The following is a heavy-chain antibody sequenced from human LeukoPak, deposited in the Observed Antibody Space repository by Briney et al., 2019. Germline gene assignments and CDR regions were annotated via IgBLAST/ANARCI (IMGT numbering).Heavy chain of an antibody. Sequence: GRSLRLSCAASGFTFSRYTMNWVRQAPGKGLEWVSSISTSSIYIYYADSVKGRFTISRDNAKNSLYLQMNSLRAEDTAVYYCARDRIEQQRTLGRSSNYYYYYYMDVWGKGTTVTVSS. D-gene: IGHD6-13*01. CDR2: ISTSSIYI. J-gene: IGHJ6*03. CDR1: GFTFSRYT. CDR3: ARDRIEQQRTLGRSSNYYYYYYMDV. V-gene: IGHV3-21*01.